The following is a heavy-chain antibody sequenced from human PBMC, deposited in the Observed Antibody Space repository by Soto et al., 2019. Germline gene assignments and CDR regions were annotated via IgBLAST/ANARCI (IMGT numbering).Heavy chain of an antibody. CDR3: ARDGVGGGNYETHFDF. Sequence: EVQLLESGGGLVQPGGSLRLSCAASGFTFSNYAMSWLRQASGKRPEWVSAVGGDGGAPNYADSVRGRFTISRDNSKDTLYLQMNSLRPEDTAIYYCARDGVGGGNYETHFDFWGQGTLVTVSS. D-gene: IGHD3-16*01. CDR1: GFTFSNYA. CDR2: VGGDGGAP. J-gene: IGHJ4*02. V-gene: IGHV3-23*01.